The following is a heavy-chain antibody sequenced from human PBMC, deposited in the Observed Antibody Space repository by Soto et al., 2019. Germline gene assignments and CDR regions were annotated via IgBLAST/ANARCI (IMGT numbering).Heavy chain of an antibody. CDR1: GGTFSSYA. J-gene: IGHJ5*02. Sequence: ASVKVSCKASGGTFSSYAISWVRQAPGQGLEWMGGIIPIFGTANYAQKFQGRVTITADESTSTAYMELSSLRSEDTAVYYCARVSYYYDSSGEYNWFGPWGQGTLVTVYS. D-gene: IGHD3-22*01. CDR2: IIPIFGTA. V-gene: IGHV1-69*13. CDR3: ARVSYYYDSSGEYNWFGP.